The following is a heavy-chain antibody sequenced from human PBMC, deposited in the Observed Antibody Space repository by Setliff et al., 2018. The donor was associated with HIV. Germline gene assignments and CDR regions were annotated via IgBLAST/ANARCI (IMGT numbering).Heavy chain of an antibody. V-gene: IGHV3-7*01. CDR1: GLTFNRYW. CDR3: AKDFFTGGFDP. J-gene: IGHJ5*02. D-gene: IGHD1-1*01. Sequence: LRLSCVASGLTFNRYWMSWVRQVPGKGLEWVSNTKFDGSESYYVDSAKGRFTISRDNAQNTLYLQMDSLRGDDTAVYYCAKDFFTGGFDPWGQGTLVTVSS. CDR2: TKFDGSES.